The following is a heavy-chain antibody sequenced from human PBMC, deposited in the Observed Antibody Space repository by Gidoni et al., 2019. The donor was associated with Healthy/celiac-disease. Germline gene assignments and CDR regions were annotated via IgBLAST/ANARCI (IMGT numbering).Heavy chain of an antibody. CDR1: GGSFSGDY. D-gene: IGHD3-9*01. CDR2: INHSGST. J-gene: IGHJ4*02. Sequence: QVQLQQWGAGLLKPSETLSLTCAVYGGSFSGDYWSWIRQPPGKGLEWSGEINHSGSTNYNPSLKSRVTISVDTSKNQFSLKLSSVTAADTAVYYCARGGPLRYFDWLLQWYFDYWGQGTLVTVSS. V-gene: IGHV4-34*01. CDR3: ARGGPLRYFDWLLQWYFDY.